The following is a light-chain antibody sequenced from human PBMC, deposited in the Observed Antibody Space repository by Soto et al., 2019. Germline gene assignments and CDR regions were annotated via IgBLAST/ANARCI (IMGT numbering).Light chain of an antibody. J-gene: IGKJ1*01. Sequence: EIVMTQSPATLSVSPGGSATLSCRAGQSISDTLARYQQKPGPAPRLLISDASSRATDVPDRFSGSGSGTDFSLTISRLEPEDFAVYYCQQYGDSPVTFGQGTKVDIK. CDR1: QSISDT. CDR3: QQYGDSPVT. CDR2: DAS. V-gene: IGKV3-20*01.